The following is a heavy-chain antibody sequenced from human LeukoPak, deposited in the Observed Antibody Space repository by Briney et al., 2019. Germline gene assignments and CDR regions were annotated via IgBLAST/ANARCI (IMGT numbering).Heavy chain of an antibody. J-gene: IGHJ4*02. Sequence: GGSLRLSCAASGFTFSSYGMHWVRQAPGKGLEWVAFIRYDGSNKYYADSVKGRFTISRDNSKNTLYLQMNSLRAEDTAVYYCAREPGVNSFFDYWGQGTLVTVSS. CDR2: IRYDGSNK. V-gene: IGHV3-30*02. D-gene: IGHD7-27*01. CDR3: AREPGVNSFFDY. CDR1: GFTFSSYG.